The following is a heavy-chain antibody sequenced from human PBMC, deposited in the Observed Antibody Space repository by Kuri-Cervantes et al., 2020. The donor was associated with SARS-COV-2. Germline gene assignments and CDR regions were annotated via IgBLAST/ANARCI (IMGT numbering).Heavy chain of an antibody. D-gene: IGHD6-13*01. J-gene: IGHJ3*02. CDR1: GYTFTGYY. Sequence: ASVKVSCKASGYTFTGYYIHWVRQAPGQGLEWMGRINPNSGGTNYAQKFQGRVTMTRDTSISTVYMELSRLRSDDTAVYYCARDAYSSSWYPGAFDIWGQGTMVTVSS. CDR2: INPNSGGT. CDR3: ARDAYSSSWYPGAFDI. V-gene: IGHV1-2*06.